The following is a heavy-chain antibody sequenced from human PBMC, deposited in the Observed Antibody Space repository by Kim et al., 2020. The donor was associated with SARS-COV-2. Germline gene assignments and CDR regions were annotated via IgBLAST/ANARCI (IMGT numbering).Heavy chain of an antibody. V-gene: IGHV1-69*02. Sequence: QGRVTITADKSTSTAYMELSSLRSEDTAVYYCATDPRLTVPAAIETPFDYWGQGTLVTVSS. J-gene: IGHJ4*02. CDR3: ATDPRLTVPAAIETPFDY. D-gene: IGHD2-2*01.